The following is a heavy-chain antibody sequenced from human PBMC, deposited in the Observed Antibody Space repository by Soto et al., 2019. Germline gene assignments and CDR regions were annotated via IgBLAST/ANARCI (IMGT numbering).Heavy chain of an antibody. D-gene: IGHD6-19*01. CDR3: ARFTRRVAGDY. CDR1: GFTFSSYW. CDR2: IKEDGSET. J-gene: IGHJ4*02. Sequence: EVQLVESGGDLVQPGGSQRLSCAASGFTFSSYWMSWVRQAPGKGLEWVANIKEDGSETYYVDSVKGRFTISRDNARYSLHLQMNSLRADDSAVYYCARFTRRVAGDYWGQGTLVTVSS. V-gene: IGHV3-7*05.